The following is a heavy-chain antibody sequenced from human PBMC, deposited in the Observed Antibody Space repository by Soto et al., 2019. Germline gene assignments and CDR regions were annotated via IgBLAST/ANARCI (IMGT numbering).Heavy chain of an antibody. V-gene: IGHV5-51*01. D-gene: IGHD3-22*01. CDR2: IYPGDSDT. CDR1: GYSFISYW. J-gene: IGHJ6*02. Sequence: PGESLKISCKGAGYSFISYWIGWVRQMPGKGLEWMGIIYPGDSDTRYSPSFQGQVTISADKSISTAYLQWSSLKASDTAMYYCALVGGYYYRYYYYGMDVWGQGTTVTAP. CDR3: ALVGGYYYRYYYYGMDV.